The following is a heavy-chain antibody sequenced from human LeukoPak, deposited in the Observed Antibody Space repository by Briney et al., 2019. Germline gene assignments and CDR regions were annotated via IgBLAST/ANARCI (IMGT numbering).Heavy chain of an antibody. CDR2: IYYSGST. D-gene: IGHD5-24*01. Sequence: PSETLSLTCTVSGGSISSGGYYWSWIRQHPGKGLEWIGYIYYSGSTYYNPSLKSRVTISVDTSKNQFSLKLSSVTAADTAVYYCARGVEMATMSRFDYWGQGTLVTVSS. J-gene: IGHJ4*02. CDR1: GGSISSGGYY. V-gene: IGHV4-31*03. CDR3: ARGVEMATMSRFDY.